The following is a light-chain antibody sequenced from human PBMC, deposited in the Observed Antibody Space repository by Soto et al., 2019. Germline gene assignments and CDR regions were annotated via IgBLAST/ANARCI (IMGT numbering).Light chain of an antibody. Sequence: EIVLTQSPATLSLSPGERATLSCRASQSVSSYLAWYQQKPGQDPRLLIYDASNRATGIPARFSGSGSGTDFTLTISSLEPEDFAVYYCQQRSNWPRIFGPGTKVDIK. CDR2: DAS. CDR1: QSVSSY. V-gene: IGKV3-11*01. J-gene: IGKJ3*01. CDR3: QQRSNWPRI.